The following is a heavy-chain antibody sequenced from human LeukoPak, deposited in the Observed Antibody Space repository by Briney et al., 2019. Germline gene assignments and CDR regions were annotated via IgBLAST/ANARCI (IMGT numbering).Heavy chain of an antibody. CDR3: AKGNDYYLDY. D-gene: IGHD3-16*01. J-gene: IGHJ4*02. CDR1: GFTFSNYG. V-gene: IGHV3-30*02. CDR2: IRYDGSEK. Sequence: GGSLRLSCTASGFTFSNYGMHWVRQAPGKGLEWVAFIRYDGSEKYYADSVKGRITISRDNSKNTLYVQMNSLRAEDTAVYYCAKGNDYYLDYWGQGTLVTVSS.